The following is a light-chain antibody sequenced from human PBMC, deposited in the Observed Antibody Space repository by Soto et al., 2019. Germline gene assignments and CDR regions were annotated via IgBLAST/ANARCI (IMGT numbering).Light chain of an antibody. CDR3: LQDYSYPRT. CDR2: AAS. CDR1: QGIRSD. J-gene: IGKJ1*01. Sequence: AIQMTQSPSSLSASVGDRVTITCRASQGIRSDLGWYQQKPGKAPKLLIYAASTLQSGVPSRFSGSGSCTDFTLTISSLQTEDFATYYCLQDYSYPRTFGQGTKVEIK. V-gene: IGKV1-6*01.